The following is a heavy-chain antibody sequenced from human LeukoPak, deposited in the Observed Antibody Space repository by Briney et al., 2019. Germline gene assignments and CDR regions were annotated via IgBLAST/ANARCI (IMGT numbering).Heavy chain of an antibody. CDR2: INNDGRST. J-gene: IGHJ4*02. Sequence: GGSLRLSCASSGFTFSFYWMHWVRQAPGKGLVWVSRINNDGRSTSYAGSVKGRFTISRDNAKNTLYLQMNSLRAEDTAVYYCARDVQAGPGYWGQGTLVTVSS. CDR3: ARDVQAGPGY. D-gene: IGHD6-19*01. CDR1: GFTFSFYW. V-gene: IGHV3-74*01.